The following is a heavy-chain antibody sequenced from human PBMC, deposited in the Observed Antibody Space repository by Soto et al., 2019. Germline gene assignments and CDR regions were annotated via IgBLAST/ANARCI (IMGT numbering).Heavy chain of an antibody. V-gene: IGHV3-23*01. Sequence: EVQLLESGGGLVQPGGSLRLSCAASGFTFRSYAMSWARQAPGKGLEWVSGISDRGDNTYYADSVKGRFTISRDNSKNTLYLQVNSLRAEETAIDYCAKDRLWFSRLTEDSWGQGVLVTVSS. CDR2: ISDRGDNT. CDR1: GFTFRSYA. D-gene: IGHD3-10*01. CDR3: AKDRLWFSRLTEDS. J-gene: IGHJ4*02.